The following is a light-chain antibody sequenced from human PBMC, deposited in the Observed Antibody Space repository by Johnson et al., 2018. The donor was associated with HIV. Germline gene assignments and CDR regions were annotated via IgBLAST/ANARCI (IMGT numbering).Light chain of an antibody. CDR1: SSNIGKNY. J-gene: IGLJ1*01. CDR2: ENN. V-gene: IGLV1-51*02. Sequence: QSVLTQPPSVSAVPGQKVTISRSGSSSNIGKNYVSWYQQLPGTAPKVLIYENNKRPSGIPDRFSGSKSGASATLGITGLQTGDEADYYCGTWDSSLSAGGVFGTGTKVTVL. CDR3: GTWDSSLSAGGV.